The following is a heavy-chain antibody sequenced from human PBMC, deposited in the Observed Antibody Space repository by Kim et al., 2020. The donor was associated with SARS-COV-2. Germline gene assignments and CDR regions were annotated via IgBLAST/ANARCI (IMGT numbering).Heavy chain of an antibody. CDR1: GGSISSGSYY. J-gene: IGHJ6*02. V-gene: IGHV4-61*02. CDR3: ARDLGGGYDSDRLGYYYYGMDV. D-gene: IGHD5-12*01. CDR2: IYTSGST. Sequence: SETLSLTCTVSGGSISSGSYYWSWIRQPAGKGLEWIGRIYTSGSTNYNPSLKSRVTISVDTSKNQFSLKLSSVTAADTAVYYCARDLGGGYDSDRLGYYYYGMDVWGQGTTVTVSS.